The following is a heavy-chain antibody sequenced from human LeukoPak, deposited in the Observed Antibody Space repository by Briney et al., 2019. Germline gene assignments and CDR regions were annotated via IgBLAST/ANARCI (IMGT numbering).Heavy chain of an antibody. V-gene: IGHV1-46*01. D-gene: IGHD6-19*01. CDR3: ARGAVAVLRSWFDP. CDR2: INPSGGST. Sequence: GASVKVSCKASGYTFTSYYMHWVRQAPGQGLEWMGVINPSGGSTNYAEKFQGRVTMTRDTSTSTVYMELSRLRSEDTAVYYCARGAVAVLRSWFDPWGQGTLVTVSS. CDR1: GYTFTSYY. J-gene: IGHJ5*02.